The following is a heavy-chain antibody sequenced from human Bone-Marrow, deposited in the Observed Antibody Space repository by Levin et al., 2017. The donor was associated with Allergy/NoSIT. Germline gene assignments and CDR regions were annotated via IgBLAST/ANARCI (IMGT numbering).Heavy chain of an antibody. CDR3: AKGRADMILDLMDP. J-gene: IGHJ5*02. D-gene: IGHD3-16*01. CDR2: ISGTGRGT. Sequence: GESLKISCAASGFPFSNYAMTWVRQAPGKGLEWVSTISGTGRGTFYADSVKGRFTISRDNSQNTLYLQISSLRADDTAVYYCAKGRADMILDLMDPWGQGTLVTVSS. CDR1: GFPFSNYA. V-gene: IGHV3-23*01.